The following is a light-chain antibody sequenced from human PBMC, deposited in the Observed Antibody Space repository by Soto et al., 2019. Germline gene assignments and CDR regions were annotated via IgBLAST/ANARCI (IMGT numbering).Light chain of an antibody. J-gene: IGKJ1*01. CDR3: QQYGSSQS. CDR2: GAS. V-gene: IGKV3-20*01. Sequence: EIVLTQSPGTLSLSPGERATLSCRASQSVSSNYLAWYQQKLGQAPRLLIYGASSRATGIPDRFSGSGSGTDFTITISRLEPEDFAVYYCQQYGSSQSFGQGTKVEIK. CDR1: QSVSSNY.